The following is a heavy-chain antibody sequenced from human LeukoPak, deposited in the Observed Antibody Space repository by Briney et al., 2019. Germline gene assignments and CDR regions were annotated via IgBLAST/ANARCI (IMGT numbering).Heavy chain of an antibody. J-gene: IGHJ6*02. CDR1: GYTFTGYY. V-gene: IGHV1-2*02. Sequence: ASVKVSCKASGYTFTGYYMHWVRQAPGQGLEWMGWINPNSGGTNYAQKFQGRVTMTRDTSISTAYMELSRLRSDDTAVYYCARTRTGHSSSWYSRPNPNYYYGMDVWGQGTTVTVSS. CDR3: ARTRTGHSSSWYSRPNPNYYYGMDV. D-gene: IGHD6-13*01. CDR2: INPNSGGT.